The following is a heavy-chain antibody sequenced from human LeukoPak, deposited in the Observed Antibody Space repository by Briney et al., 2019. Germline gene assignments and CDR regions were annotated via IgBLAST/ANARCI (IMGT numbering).Heavy chain of an antibody. V-gene: IGHV3-74*01. J-gene: IGHJ3*01. CDR1: GFALSDYW. Sequence: GGSLRLSCAVSGFALSDYWMPWVRQAPGKGPEWVSRINLDGSSPAYADSVKGRFTISRDSAKNTLYLQMNTLRAEDTAVYYCARDFPGTDDSFDVWGQGTMVTVSS. D-gene: IGHD1-1*01. CDR2: INLDGSSP. CDR3: ARDFPGTDDSFDV.